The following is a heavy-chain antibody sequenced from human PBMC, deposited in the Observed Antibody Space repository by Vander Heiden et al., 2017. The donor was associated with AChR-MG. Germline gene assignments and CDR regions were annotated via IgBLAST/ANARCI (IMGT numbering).Heavy chain of an antibody. CDR3: ARRYSGSWGDAFDI. J-gene: IGHJ3*02. V-gene: IGHV4-61*02. D-gene: IGHD1-26*01. CDR2: SYTSGST. CDR1: GGSISRGSYY. Sequence: QVQLQESGPGLVKPSQTLSLTCPVPGGSISRGSYYWSWIRQRAGKGLEWIGRSYTSGSTNYNPSLKSRVTIAVDTSKNQFSLKLSSVTAADTAVYYCARRYSGSWGDAFDIWGQGTMVTVSS.